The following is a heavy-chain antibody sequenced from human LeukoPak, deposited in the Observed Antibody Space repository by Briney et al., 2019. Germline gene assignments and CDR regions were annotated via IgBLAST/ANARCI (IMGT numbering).Heavy chain of an antibody. CDR2: ITSNGATT. CDR1: GFTFSSYA. Sequence: HSGGSLRLSCAASGFTFSSYAMHWVRQAPAKGLEYVSAITSNGATTYYANSVTGRFTISRDNTKNTLYLQIGSLRAEDMAVYYCARGRLSTRSLRYFDFWGRGTLVTVSS. CDR3: ARGRLSTRSLRYFDF. V-gene: IGHV3-64*01. J-gene: IGHJ4*02. D-gene: IGHD2-2*01.